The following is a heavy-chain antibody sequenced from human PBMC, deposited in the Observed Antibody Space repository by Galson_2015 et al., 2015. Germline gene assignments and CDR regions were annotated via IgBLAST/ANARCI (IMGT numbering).Heavy chain of an antibody. CDR2: ISHDGSTK. CDR1: GFTFSSYD. V-gene: IGHV3-30*01. J-gene: IGHJ6*03. D-gene: IGHD3-9*01. Sequence: SLRLSCAASGFTFSSYDLHWVRQAPGKGLEWVAFISHDGSTKYYADSVKGRFTISRDNSKNTVYLQMDSLRPEDTAVYYCASGRQLRYPVQYNYMDVWGKGTTVTVSS. CDR3: ASGRQLRYPVQYNYMDV.